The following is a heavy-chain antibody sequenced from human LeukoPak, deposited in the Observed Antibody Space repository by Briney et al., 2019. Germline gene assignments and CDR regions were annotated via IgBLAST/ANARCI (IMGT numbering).Heavy chain of an antibody. CDR2: INPNSGGT. CDR3: ARGDIVVVVAALHGMDV. CDR1: GYTFTGYY. D-gene: IGHD2-15*01. Sequence: ASVTVSCKASGYTFTGYYMHWVRQAPGQGLEWMGRINPNSGGTNYAQKFQGRVTMTRDTSISTAYMELSRLRSDDTVVYYCARGDIVVVVAALHGMDVWGQGTTVTVSS. J-gene: IGHJ6*02. V-gene: IGHV1-2*05.